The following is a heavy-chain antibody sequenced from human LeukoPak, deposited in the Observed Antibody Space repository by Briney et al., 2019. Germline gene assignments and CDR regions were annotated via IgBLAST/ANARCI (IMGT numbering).Heavy chain of an antibody. Sequence: ASAKVSCKVSGYTLTELSMHWVRQAPGQGLEWMGWIDPNNGGTKYAQKFQGRVTTTRDTSISTAYMELSRLRSDDTAVYYCARDPSDDYYTDVWGKGTTVTVSS. D-gene: IGHD5-24*01. V-gene: IGHV1-2*02. J-gene: IGHJ6*03. CDR3: ARDPSDDYYTDV. CDR1: GYTLTELS. CDR2: IDPNNGGT.